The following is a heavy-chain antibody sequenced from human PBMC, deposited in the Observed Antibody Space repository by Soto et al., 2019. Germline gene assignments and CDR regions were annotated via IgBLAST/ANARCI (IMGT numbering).Heavy chain of an antibody. CDR1: GGTFSSYA. Sequence: GASVKVSCKASGGTFSSYAIGWVRQAPGQGLEWMGGIIPIFGTANYAQKFQGRVTITADESTSTAYMELSSLRSEDTAVYYCARDFHLYGWLRGFDYWGQGTLVTVSS. J-gene: IGHJ4*02. V-gene: IGHV1-69*13. CDR3: ARDFHLYGWLRGFDY. CDR2: IIPIFGTA. D-gene: IGHD5-12*01.